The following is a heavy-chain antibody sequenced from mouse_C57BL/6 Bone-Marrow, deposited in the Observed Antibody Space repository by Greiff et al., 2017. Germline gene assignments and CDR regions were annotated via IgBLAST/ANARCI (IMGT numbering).Heavy chain of an antibody. D-gene: IGHD1-1*01. CDR2: IRSKSNNYAT. J-gene: IGHJ2*01. CDR1: GFSFNTYA. CDR3: VRGDYGLDY. Sequence: EVNLVESGGGLVQPKGSLKLSCAASGFSFNTYAMNWVRQAPGKGLEWVARIRSKSNNYATYYADSVKDSFTISRDDSESMLYLQMNNLKTEDTAMYYCVRGDYGLDYWGQGTTLTVSS. V-gene: IGHV10-1*01.